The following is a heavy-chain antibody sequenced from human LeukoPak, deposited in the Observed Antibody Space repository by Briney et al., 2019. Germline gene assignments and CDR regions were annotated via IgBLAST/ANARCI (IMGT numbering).Heavy chain of an antibody. D-gene: IGHD1-1*01. CDR3: ASQTGTTRGHDAFDI. V-gene: IGHV1-69*05. CDR2: IIPIFGTA. CDR1: GGTFSSYA. Sequence: PVKVSCKASGGTFSSYAISWVRQAPGQGLEWMGGIIPIFGTANYAQKFQGRVTITTDESTSTAYMELSSLRSEDTAVYYCASQTGTTRGHDAFDIWGQGTMVTVSS. J-gene: IGHJ3*02.